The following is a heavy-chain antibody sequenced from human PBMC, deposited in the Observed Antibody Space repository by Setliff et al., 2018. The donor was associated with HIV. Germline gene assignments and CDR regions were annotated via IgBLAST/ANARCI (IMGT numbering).Heavy chain of an antibody. CDR2: IFYSGSA. CDR1: GGSISSSNYY. V-gene: IGHV4-39*07. D-gene: IGHD6-13*01. J-gene: IGHJ4*02. Sequence: PSETLSLTCIVSGGSISSSNYYWGWIRQPPGKGREWIGSIFYSGSANYNPSLKSRVSMSVDKSKNQFSVQLTSVTAADTAVYYCARQSTVAAAGFDFWGQGTLVTVSS. CDR3: ARQSTVAAAGFDF.